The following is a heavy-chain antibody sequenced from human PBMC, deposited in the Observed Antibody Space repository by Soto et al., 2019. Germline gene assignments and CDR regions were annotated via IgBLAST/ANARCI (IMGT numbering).Heavy chain of an antibody. CDR3: VRDGSKTLRDCFDP. J-gene: IGHJ5*02. CDR2: VYATGTS. CDR1: GGSMGRFY. V-gene: IGHV4-4*07. Sequence: KTSETLSLTCSVSGGSMGRFYWSWIRKTAGKGLEWMGRVYATGTSDYNPSLRSRIAMSVDISKKTFSLRLRSVTAADTGVYYCVRDGSKTLRDCFDPWGQGILVTVSS. D-gene: IGHD4-17*01.